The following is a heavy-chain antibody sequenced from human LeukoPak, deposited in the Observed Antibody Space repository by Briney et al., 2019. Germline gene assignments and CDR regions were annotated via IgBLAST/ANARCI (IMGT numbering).Heavy chain of an antibody. CDR1: GGSFSGYY. Sequence: SETLSLTCAVYGGSFSGYYWIWIRQPPGKGLEWIGEINHSGSTNYNPSLKSRVTISVDTSKNQFSLKLSSVTAADTAVYYCARFPFGVVFSYYYGMDVWGQGTTVTVSS. CDR3: ARFPFGVVFSYYYGMDV. CDR2: INHSGST. V-gene: IGHV4-34*01. J-gene: IGHJ6*02. D-gene: IGHD3-3*01.